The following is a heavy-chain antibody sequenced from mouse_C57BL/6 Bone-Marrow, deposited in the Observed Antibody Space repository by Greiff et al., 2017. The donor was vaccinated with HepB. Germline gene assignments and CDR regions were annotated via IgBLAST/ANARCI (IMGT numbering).Heavy chain of an antibody. CDR1: GFTFSDYG. D-gene: IGHD2-3*01. V-gene: IGHV5-17*01. J-gene: IGHJ3*01. Sequence: EVQVVESGGGLVKPGGSLKLSCAASGFTFSDYGMHWVRQAPEKGLEWVAYISSGSSTIYYADTVKGRFTISRDNAKNTLFLQMTSLRSEDTAMYYGAGDGYFLFAYWGQGTLVTVSA. CDR3: AGDGYFLFAY. CDR2: ISSGSSTI.